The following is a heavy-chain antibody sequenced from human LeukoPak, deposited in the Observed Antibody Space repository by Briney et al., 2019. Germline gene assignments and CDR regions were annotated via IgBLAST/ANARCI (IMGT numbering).Heavy chain of an antibody. CDR2: ISYDGSNK. CDR3: AKVFSP. V-gene: IGHV3-30*18. J-gene: IGHJ5*02. Sequence: GRSLRLSCAGSGFTFSSYGMHWVRQAPGKGLEWVAVISYDGSNKYYADSVKGRFTISRDNSKNTLYLQMNSLRAEDTAVYYCAKVFSPWGQGTLVTVSS. CDR1: GFTFSSYG.